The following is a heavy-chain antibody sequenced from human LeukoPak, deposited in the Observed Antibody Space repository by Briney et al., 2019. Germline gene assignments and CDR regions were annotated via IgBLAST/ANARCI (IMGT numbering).Heavy chain of an antibody. CDR3: ARVLDTGYDILTGYYLRYYYYGMDV. V-gene: IGHV1-18*01. CDR2: TSAYNGNT. CDR1: GYTVTSYG. Sequence: GASVKVSCKASGYTVTSYGISWVRQAPGQGLECMGWTSAYNGNTNYAQKLQGRVTMTTDTSTSTAYMELRSLRSDDTAVYYCARVLDTGYDILTGYYLRYYYYGMDVRGQGTTVTVSS. D-gene: IGHD3-9*01. J-gene: IGHJ6*02.